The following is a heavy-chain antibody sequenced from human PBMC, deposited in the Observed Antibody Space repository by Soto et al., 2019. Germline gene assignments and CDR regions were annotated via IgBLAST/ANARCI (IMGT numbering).Heavy chain of an antibody. CDR1: GGSFSGYY. D-gene: IGHD3-22*01. CDR2: INHSGST. Sequence: QVQLQQWGAGLLKPSETLSLTCAVYGGSFSGYYWSWIRQPPGKGLEWIGEINHSGSTNYNPSLKSRVTISVDTAKNQFSLKLSSVTAADTAVYYCARGRAPQIVVVTTGAFDYWGQGTLVTVSS. J-gene: IGHJ4*02. V-gene: IGHV4-34*01. CDR3: ARGRAPQIVVVTTGAFDY.